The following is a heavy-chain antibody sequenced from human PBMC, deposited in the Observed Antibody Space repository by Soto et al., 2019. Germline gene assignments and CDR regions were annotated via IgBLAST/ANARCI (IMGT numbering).Heavy chain of an antibody. Sequence: VASVKVSCKASGNTFASHGFSWVRQAPGQGLEWMGWIIPIFGTANYAQKFQGRVTITADESTSTAYMELSSLRSEDTAVYYCARSFWSGYYTIGYYYYGMDVWGQGTTVTVSS. CDR3: ARSFWSGYYTIGYYYYGMDV. CDR2: IIPIFGTA. CDR1: GNTFASHG. D-gene: IGHD3-3*01. J-gene: IGHJ6*02. V-gene: IGHV1-69*13.